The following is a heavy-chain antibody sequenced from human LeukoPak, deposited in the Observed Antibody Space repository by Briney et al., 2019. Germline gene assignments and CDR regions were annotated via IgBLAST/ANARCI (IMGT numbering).Heavy chain of an antibody. V-gene: IGHV3-21*01. J-gene: IGHJ4*02. CDR3: ARGGSGSSYFDY. CDR2: ISSSSSYI. D-gene: IGHD3-10*01. Sequence: KSGGSLRLSCAASGFTFSSYSMTWVRQAPGKGLEWVSSISSSSSYIYYSDSVKGRFTISRDNAKNSLYLQMNSLRAEDTAVYYCARGGSGSSYFDYWGQGTLVTVSS. CDR1: GFTFSSYS.